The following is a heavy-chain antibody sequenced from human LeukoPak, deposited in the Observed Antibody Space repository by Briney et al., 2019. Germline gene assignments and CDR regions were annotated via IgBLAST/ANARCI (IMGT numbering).Heavy chain of an antibody. V-gene: IGHV4-39*01. Sequence: ASETLSLTCAVSGGSISSSSYYWGWVRQPPGKGLEWIGTINYSGNTYYNPSLKSRVTISVDTSKSQFSLKLSSVTAADTAVYYCARRKTGTMEDYWGQGTLVTVPS. J-gene: IGHJ4*02. D-gene: IGHD1-7*01. CDR2: INYSGNT. CDR3: ARRKTGTMEDY. CDR1: GGSISSSSYY.